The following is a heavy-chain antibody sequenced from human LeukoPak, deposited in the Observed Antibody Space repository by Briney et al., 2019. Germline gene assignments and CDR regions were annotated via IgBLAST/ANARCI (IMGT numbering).Heavy chain of an antibody. D-gene: IGHD6-19*01. J-gene: IGHJ4*02. CDR1: GGSISSGGYS. CDR2: IYHSGST. V-gene: IGHV4-30-2*01. CDR3: ARARSYSPPYSSGHHFDY. Sequence: SETLSLTCAVSGGSISSGGYSWSWIRQPPGKGLEWVGYIYHSGSTYYNPSLKSRVTISVDRSKNQFSLKLSSVTAADTAVYYCARARSYSPPYSSGHHFDYWGQGTLVTVSS.